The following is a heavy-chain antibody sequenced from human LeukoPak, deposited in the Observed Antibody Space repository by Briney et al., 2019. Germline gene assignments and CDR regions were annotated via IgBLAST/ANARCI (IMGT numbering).Heavy chain of an antibody. CDR2: ISYDGSNE. J-gene: IGHJ6*02. CDR1: GFTFSSYW. D-gene: IGHD6-19*01. Sequence: PGGSLRLSCAASGFTFSSYWMHWVRQAPGKGLEWVATISYDGSNEYYADSVKGRFTISRDNSKNTLYLQMNSLRADDRAVYYCARGGSSGWQNLVHYYDGMDVWGQGATVTVSS. V-gene: IGHV3-30-3*01. CDR3: ARGGSSGWQNLVHYYDGMDV.